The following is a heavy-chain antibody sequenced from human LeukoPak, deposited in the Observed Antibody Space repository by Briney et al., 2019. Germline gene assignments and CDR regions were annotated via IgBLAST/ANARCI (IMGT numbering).Heavy chain of an antibody. CDR1: GGTFSSYA. Sequence: GASVKVSCKASGGTFSSYAISWVRQAPGQGLEWMGGIIPIFGTANYAQKFQGRVTITADKSTSTAYMELSSLRSEDTAVYYCARDRYSSSWRIYYYYYYMDVWGKGTTVTVSS. CDR3: ARDRYSSSWRIYYYYYYMDV. CDR2: IIPIFGTA. D-gene: IGHD6-13*01. J-gene: IGHJ6*03. V-gene: IGHV1-69*06.